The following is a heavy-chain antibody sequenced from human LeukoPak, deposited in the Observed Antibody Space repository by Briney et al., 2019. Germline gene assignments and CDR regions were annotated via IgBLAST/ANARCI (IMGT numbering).Heavy chain of an antibody. D-gene: IGHD3-10*01. CDR2: IRPKANTYAQ. Sequence: PGGSLKLFCAASGFTFSDSTIYWLRQVSGKGLEWLGHIRPKANTYAQAVAASVKGRFTIARLDSKNTAYLQMNSLKSEDTAVYYCSGWDGSYEYWGQGTLLTVSS. V-gene: IGHV3-73*01. J-gene: IGHJ4*02. CDR3: SGWDGSYEY. CDR1: GFTFSDST.